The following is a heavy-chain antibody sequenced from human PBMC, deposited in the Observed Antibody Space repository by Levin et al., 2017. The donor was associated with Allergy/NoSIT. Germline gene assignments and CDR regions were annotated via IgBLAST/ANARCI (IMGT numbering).Heavy chain of an antibody. Sequence: SETLSLTCTVSGGSISSGDYYWSWIRQPPGKGLEWIGYIYYSGSTYYNPSLKSRVTISVDTSKNQFSLKLSSVTAADTAVYYCASGVVPAAMEAFDIWGQGTMVTVSS. D-gene: IGHD2-2*01. J-gene: IGHJ3*02. CDR1: GGSISSGDYY. CDR2: IYYSGST. V-gene: IGHV4-30-4*01. CDR3: ASGVVPAAMEAFDI.